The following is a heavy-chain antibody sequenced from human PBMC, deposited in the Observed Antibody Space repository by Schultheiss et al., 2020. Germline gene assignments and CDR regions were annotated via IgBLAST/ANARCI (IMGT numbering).Heavy chain of an antibody. CDR3: ARVRRGYSYGTFDY. CDR2: IYHSGST. D-gene: IGHD5-18*01. V-gene: IGHV4-30-2*01. Sequence: SETLSLTCAVSGGSISSGGYSWSWIRQPPGKGLEWIGYIYHSGSTYYNPSLKSRVTISVDRSKNQFSLKLSSVTAADTAVYYCARVRRGYSYGTFDYWGQGTLVTVSS. CDR1: GGSISSGGYS. J-gene: IGHJ4*02.